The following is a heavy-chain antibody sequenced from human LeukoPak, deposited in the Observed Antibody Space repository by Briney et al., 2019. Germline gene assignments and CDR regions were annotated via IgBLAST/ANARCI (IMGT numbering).Heavy chain of an antibody. J-gene: IGHJ4*02. CDR3: ARSTSDYYDSSGYWT. CDR2: ISYDGSNK. CDR1: GFTFSSYA. D-gene: IGHD3-22*01. V-gene: IGHV3-30-3*01. Sequence: GGSLRLSCAASGFTFSSYAMHWVRQAPGKGLEWVAVISYDGSNKYYADSVKGRFTISRDNSKNTPYLQMNSLRAEDTAVYYCARSTSDYYDSSGYWTWGQGTLVTVSS.